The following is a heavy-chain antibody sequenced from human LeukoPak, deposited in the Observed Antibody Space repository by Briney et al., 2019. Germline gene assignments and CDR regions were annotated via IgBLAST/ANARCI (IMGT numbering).Heavy chain of an antibody. J-gene: IGHJ3*02. CDR1: GYTFTGHY. CDR3: ARENGAYCSGGSCYDAFDI. Sequence: GASVKVSCKASGYTFTGHYMHWVRQAPGQGLGWMGWINPNSGGTNYAQKFQGRVTMTRDTSISTTSMELSGLRSDDTAVYYCARENGAYCSGGSCYDAFDIWGQGTMVTVSS. D-gene: IGHD2-15*01. V-gene: IGHV1-2*02. CDR2: INPNSGGT.